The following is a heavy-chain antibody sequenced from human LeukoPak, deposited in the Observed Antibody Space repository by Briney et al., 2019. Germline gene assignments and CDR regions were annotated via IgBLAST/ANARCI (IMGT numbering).Heavy chain of an antibody. CDR3: FGYPEYFQH. V-gene: IGHV3-23*01. D-gene: IGHD5-18*01. CDR2: ISGSGGST. J-gene: IGHJ1*01. Sequence: GGSLRLSCVASGFTFRSYAMSWVPQAPGKGLEWGSDISGSGGSTYYADSVRGRFTISRDNSKNTLYLQMNSLRAEDTAVYYCFGYPEYFQHWGQGTLVTVSS. CDR1: GFTFRSYA.